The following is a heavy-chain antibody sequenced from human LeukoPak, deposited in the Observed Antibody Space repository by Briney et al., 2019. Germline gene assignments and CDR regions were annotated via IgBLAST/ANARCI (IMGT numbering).Heavy chain of an antibody. CDR1: GGSISSYY. CDR2: ISYSRST. CDR3: ARHYYSSGSYYSRSYYYGMDV. J-gene: IGHJ6*02. D-gene: IGHD3-10*01. V-gene: IGHV4-59*08. Sequence: SETLSLTCTVSGGSISSYYWTWIRQPPGKGLEWIGYISYSRSTNYNPSLKSRVTISVDMSKNQFSLKLSSVTAADTAVYSCARHYYSSGSYYSRSYYYGMDVWGQGTSVTVSS.